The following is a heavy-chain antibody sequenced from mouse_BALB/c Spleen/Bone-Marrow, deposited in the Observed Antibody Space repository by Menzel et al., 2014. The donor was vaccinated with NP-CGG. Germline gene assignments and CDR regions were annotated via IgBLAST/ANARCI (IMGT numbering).Heavy chain of an antibody. CDR3: ARWLLPYYAMDY. V-gene: IGHV1S56*01. Sequence: VQLQESGPELVKPGASVRISCKASGYTFTNYYIYWVKQRPGQGLEWIGWIYPVNVHANFNEKYRGKATLTADKSSSTAYMQLSSLTSEDSAVYFCARWLLPYYAMDYWGQGTSVTVSS. D-gene: IGHD2-3*01. CDR2: IYPVNVHA. CDR1: GYTFTNYY. J-gene: IGHJ4*01.